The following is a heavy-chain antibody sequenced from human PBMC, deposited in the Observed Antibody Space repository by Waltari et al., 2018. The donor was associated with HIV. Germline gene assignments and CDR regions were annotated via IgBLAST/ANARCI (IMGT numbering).Heavy chain of an antibody. CDR1: GFTFSSYW. J-gene: IGHJ4*02. V-gene: IGHV3-74*01. D-gene: IGHD3-10*01. CDR3: ARDFYGSVGY. Sequence: EVQLVESGGGLVQPGGSLRLSCAGSGFTFSSYWMHWVRQAPGKGLVWFSRIKSDGSSRSYGDSVKGRFTISRDNAKNTLYLQMNSLRAEDTAVYYCARDFYGSVGYWGQGTLVTVSS. CDR2: IKSDGSSR.